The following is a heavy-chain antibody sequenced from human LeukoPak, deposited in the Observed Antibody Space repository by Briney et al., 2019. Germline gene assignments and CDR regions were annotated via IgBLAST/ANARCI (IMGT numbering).Heavy chain of an antibody. CDR3: ASAASGYSSGYYSN. CDR2: IIPVFGTA. Sequence: SVKVSCKASGVTFSSYAISWVRQAPGQGLEWMGGIIPVFGTANYAQKLQGRVTITADESTRTAYMELSSLRSEDTAVYYCASAASGYSSGYYSNWGQGTLVTVSS. V-gene: IGHV1-69*13. CDR1: GVTFSSYA. J-gene: IGHJ4*02. D-gene: IGHD3-22*01.